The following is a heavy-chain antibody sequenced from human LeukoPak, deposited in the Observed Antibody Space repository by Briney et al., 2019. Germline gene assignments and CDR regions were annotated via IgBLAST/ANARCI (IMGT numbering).Heavy chain of an antibody. Sequence: SETLSLTCAVYGGSFSGYYWSWIRQPPGKGLEWIGEINHSGSTNYNPSLKGRVTISVDTSKNQFSLKLSSVTAADTAVYYCARHSPLPAYDFWSYGMDVWGQGTTVTVSS. CDR1: GGSFSGYY. D-gene: IGHD3-3*01. V-gene: IGHV4-34*01. J-gene: IGHJ6*02. CDR2: INHSGST. CDR3: ARHSPLPAYDFWSYGMDV.